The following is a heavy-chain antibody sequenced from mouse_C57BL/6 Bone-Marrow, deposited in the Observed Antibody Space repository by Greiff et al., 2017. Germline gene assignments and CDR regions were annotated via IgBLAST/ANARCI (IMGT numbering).Heavy chain of an antibody. Sequence: EVQLQESGTVLARPGASVKMSCKTSGYTFTSYWMHWVKQRPGQGQEWIWAIYPGNSDTSYNHTFQGKAKMTAVTSAITSYMELSCLTNEDPAVYYCASCYGCVMDYWGQGTSVTVSS. D-gene: IGHD1-1*01. J-gene: IGHJ4*01. CDR3: ASCYGCVMDY. CDR1: GYTFTSYW. V-gene: IGHV1-5*01. CDR2: IYPGNSDT.